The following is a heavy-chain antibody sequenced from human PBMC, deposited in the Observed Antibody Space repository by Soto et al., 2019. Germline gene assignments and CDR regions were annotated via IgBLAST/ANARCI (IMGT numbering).Heavy chain of an antibody. Sequence: ASVKVSCKVSGYTLTELSMHWVRQAPGKGLEWMGGFDPEDGETIYAQKFQGRVTMTEDTSTATAYMELSSLRSEDTAVYYCATGIAAAGKPSSKNYYYYMDVWGKGTTVTVAS. CDR2: FDPEDGET. V-gene: IGHV1-24*01. D-gene: IGHD6-13*01. CDR3: ATGIAAAGKPSSKNYYYYMDV. J-gene: IGHJ6*03. CDR1: GYTLTELS.